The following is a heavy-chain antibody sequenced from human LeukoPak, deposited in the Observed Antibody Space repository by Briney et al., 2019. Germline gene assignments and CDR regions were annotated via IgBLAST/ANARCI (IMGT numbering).Heavy chain of an antibody. V-gene: IGHV3-30*02. Sequence: GESLRLSCAASGFTFSSYGMHWVRQAPGKGLEWVAFIRYDGSNKYYADSVKGRFTISRDNSKNTLYLQMNSLRAEGTAVYYCANLYYYDSSGYYRWGQGTLVTVSS. CDR1: GFTFSSYG. J-gene: IGHJ4*02. CDR3: ANLYYYDSSGYYR. CDR2: IRYDGSNK. D-gene: IGHD3-22*01.